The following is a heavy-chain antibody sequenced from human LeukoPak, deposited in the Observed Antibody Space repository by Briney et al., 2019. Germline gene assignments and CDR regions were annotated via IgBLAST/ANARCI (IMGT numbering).Heavy chain of an antibody. CDR3: ASNMVSYYYYYGMDV. Sequence: SVKVSCKASGGTFSSYAISWVRQAPGQGLEWMGGIIPIFGTANYAQKFQGRVTITADESTSTAYMELSSLRSEDTAVYYCASNMVSYYYYYGMDVWGQGTTVTVSS. CDR1: GGTFSSYA. J-gene: IGHJ6*02. V-gene: IGHV1-69*13. D-gene: IGHD3-10*01. CDR2: IIPIFGTA.